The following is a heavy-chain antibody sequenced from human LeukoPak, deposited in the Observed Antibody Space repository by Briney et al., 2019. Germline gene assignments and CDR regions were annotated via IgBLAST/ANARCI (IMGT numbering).Heavy chain of an antibody. CDR1: GYTFTGYY. V-gene: IGHV1-2*02. CDR2: INPNSGGT. CDR3: ALPRNQWLAYLFDY. J-gene: IGHJ4*02. Sequence: AASVKVSCKASGYTFTGYYMHWVRQAPGQGLEWMGWINPNSGGTNYAQKFQGRVTMTRDTSISTAYMELSRLRSDDTAVYYCALPRNQWLAYLFDYWGQGTLVTVSS. D-gene: IGHD6-19*01.